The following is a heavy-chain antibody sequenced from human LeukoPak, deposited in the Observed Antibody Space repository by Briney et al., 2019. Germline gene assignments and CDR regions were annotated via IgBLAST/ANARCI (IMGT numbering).Heavy chain of an antibody. V-gene: IGHV3-74*01. CDR2: INSDGRST. D-gene: IGHD2-2*01. CDR1: GFTFSSYW. J-gene: IGHJ4*02. CDR3: ARRYCSSTSCYYDS. Sequence: EPGGSLRLSCAASGFTFSSYWMHWVRQAPGKGLVWVSRINSDGRSTSYADSVKGRFTISRDNAKNTLYLQMHSLRAEDTAVYYCARRYCSSTSCYYDSWGQGTLVTVSS.